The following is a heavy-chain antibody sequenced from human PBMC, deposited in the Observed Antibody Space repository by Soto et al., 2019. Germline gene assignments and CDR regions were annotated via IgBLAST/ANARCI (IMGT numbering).Heavy chain of an antibody. D-gene: IGHD1-26*01. CDR3: AKDSMAPYDGSWNDY. CDR1: GFNFSSYA. J-gene: IGHJ4*02. Sequence: GGSLRLSCAASGFNFSSYAMSWVRQAPGKGLEWVSAISGSGGSTYYADSVKGRFTISRDNSKNTLYLQMNSLRAEDTAVYYCAKDSMAPYDGSWNDYWGQGTLVTVSS. CDR2: ISGSGGST. V-gene: IGHV3-23*01.